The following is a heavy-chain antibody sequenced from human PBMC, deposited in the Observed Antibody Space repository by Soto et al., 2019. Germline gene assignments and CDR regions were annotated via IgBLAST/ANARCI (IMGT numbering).Heavy chain of an antibody. V-gene: IGHV4-39*01. D-gene: IGHD4-17*01. J-gene: IGHJ6*02. CDR1: GASISSSNYY. Sequence: PSETLSLTCTVSGASISSSNYYWGWIRQPPGRGLEWIGTMYYSGRTYYNPSLKSRVTTSVDTSKNQFSLKLSAVTATDTAVYYCARHGNTVTTGYYYGMGVWGQGTTVTVSS. CDR2: MYYSGRT. CDR3: ARHGNTVTTGYYYGMGV.